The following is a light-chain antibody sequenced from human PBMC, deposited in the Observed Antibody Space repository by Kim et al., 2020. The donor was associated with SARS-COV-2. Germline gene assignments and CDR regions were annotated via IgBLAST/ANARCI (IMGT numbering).Light chain of an antibody. Sequence: ASVKLTCTLSSGDSSYAIAWHQQQPEKGPRYLMKLNSDGSHSKGDGIPDRFSGSSSGAERYLTISSLQSEDEADYYCQTWGTGIVVFGGGTQLTVL. CDR3: QTWGTGIVV. CDR2: LNSDGSH. J-gene: IGLJ2*01. V-gene: IGLV4-69*01. CDR1: SGDSSYA.